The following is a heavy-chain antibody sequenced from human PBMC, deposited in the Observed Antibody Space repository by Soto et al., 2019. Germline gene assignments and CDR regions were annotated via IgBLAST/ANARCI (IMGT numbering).Heavy chain of an antibody. Sequence: EVQLVESGGGLVKPGGSLRLSCAASGFTFSTYSMNWVRQAPGKGLEWVSSISSSSRYIYYADSVKGRFTISRDNAMNSLYLQMNSLRAEATAVYYCARDSNYFGSGSPFDYWGQGILVTVSS. J-gene: IGHJ4*02. D-gene: IGHD3-10*01. CDR2: ISSSSRYI. CDR3: ARDSNYFGSGSPFDY. CDR1: GFTFSTYS. V-gene: IGHV3-21*01.